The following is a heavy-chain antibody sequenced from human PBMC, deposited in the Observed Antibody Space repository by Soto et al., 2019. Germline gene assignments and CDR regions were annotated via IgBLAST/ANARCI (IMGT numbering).Heavy chain of an antibody. CDR2: ISAYNGNT. J-gene: IGHJ4*02. Sequence: ASVKGSWKASGYTFTSYGISWVRHAPVQGLEWKGWISAYNGNTNYAQKLQGRDTMTTDASTSTAYMELRSLRSDDTAVYYCARHFFHSSGYYYVPAPGYWGQATLLTVFS. CDR3: ARHFFHSSGYYYVPAPGY. CDR1: GYTFTSYG. V-gene: IGHV1-18*01. D-gene: IGHD3-22*01.